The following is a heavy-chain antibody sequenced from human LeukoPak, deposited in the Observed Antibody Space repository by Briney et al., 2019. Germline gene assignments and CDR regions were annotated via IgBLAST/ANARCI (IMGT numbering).Heavy chain of an antibody. CDR1: GFTFSSYA. CDR2: ISGSGGST. J-gene: IGHJ4*02. Sequence: PPGGSLRLSCAASGFTFSSYAMSWVRQAPGKGLEWVSAISGSGGSTNYADSVKGRFTISRDNSKNTLYLQMNSLRAEDTAVYYCARVKYDYGDSYFDYWGQGTLVTVSS. V-gene: IGHV3-23*01. D-gene: IGHD4-17*01. CDR3: ARVKYDYGDSYFDY.